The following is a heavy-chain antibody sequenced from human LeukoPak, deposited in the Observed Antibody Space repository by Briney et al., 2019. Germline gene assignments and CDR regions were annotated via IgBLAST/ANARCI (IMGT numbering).Heavy chain of an antibody. V-gene: IGHV1-2*02. CDR2: INPNSGGT. J-gene: IGHJ4*02. Sequence: GASVKVSCKTSGYSFTSYGISWVQQAPGQGLEWMGWINPNSGGTNYAQKFQGRVTMTRDTSISTAYMELSRLRSDDTAVYYCARDSGAGWYLPDYFDYWGQGTLVTVSS. CDR1: GYSFTSYG. CDR3: ARDSGAGWYLPDYFDY. D-gene: IGHD6-19*01.